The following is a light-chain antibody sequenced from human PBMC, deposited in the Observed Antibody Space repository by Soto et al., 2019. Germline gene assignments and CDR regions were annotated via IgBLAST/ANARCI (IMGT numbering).Light chain of an antibody. CDR2: GAS. V-gene: IGKV3-20*01. J-gene: IGKJ3*01. CDR3: QQYGNSPLVT. Sequence: EIVLTQSPGTLSLSPGESATLSCRASQSVSGYLAWYQQKPGQSPRLLIYGASNRATGIRTRFSGTGSGTDFTLTISRLEPADFGVYYCQQYGNSPLVTFGPGTKVD. CDR1: QSVSGY.